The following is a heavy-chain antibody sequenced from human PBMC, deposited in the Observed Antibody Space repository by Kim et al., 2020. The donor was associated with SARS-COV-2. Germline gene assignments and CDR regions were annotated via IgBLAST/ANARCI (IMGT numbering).Heavy chain of an antibody. CDR2: INPNSGGT. Sequence: ASVKVSCKASGYTFTGYYMHWVRQAPGQGLEWMGWINPNSGGTNYAQKFQGRVTMTRDTSISTAYMELSRLRSDDTAMYYCARDRITMVRGVTDNNWFDPWGQGTLVTVSS. J-gene: IGHJ5*02. CDR1: GYTFTGYY. CDR3: ARDRITMVRGVTDNNWFDP. D-gene: IGHD3-10*01. V-gene: IGHV1-2*02.